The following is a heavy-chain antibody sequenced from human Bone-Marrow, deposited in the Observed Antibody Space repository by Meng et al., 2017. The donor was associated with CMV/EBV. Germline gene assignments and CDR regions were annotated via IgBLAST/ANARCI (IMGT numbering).Heavy chain of an antibody. Sequence: GESLKISCETSGFTFSSYGLHWIRQAPGKGLEWVAAISFDGSQISYADFVKGRFTISRDNSRNTMYLDMNSLRIEDSAVFYWARPQLAFWHDWRLPGPNWGQGTLVTVSS. V-gene: IGHV3-30*04. CDR1: GFTFSSYG. J-gene: IGHJ1*01. CDR2: ISFDGSQI. D-gene: IGHD3-3*02. CDR3: ARPQLAFWHDWRLPGPN.